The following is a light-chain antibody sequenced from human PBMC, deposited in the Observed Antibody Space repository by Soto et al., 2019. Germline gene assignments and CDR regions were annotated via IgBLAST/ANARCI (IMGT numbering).Light chain of an antibody. Sequence: DIQMTQSPSSLSASVGDRVTITCRASQGISNYLAWYQQIPGKVPKLLISAASTLQSGVPSRFSGSGSGTDFTPHLRSLQPEGVGTFYCQKYTNVPAFGGGTKVEIK. CDR2: AAS. CDR3: QKYTNVPA. J-gene: IGKJ4*01. V-gene: IGKV1-27*01. CDR1: QGISNY.